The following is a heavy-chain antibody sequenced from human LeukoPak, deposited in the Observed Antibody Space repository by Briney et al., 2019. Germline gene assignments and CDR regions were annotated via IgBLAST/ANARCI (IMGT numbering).Heavy chain of an antibody. CDR2: ILYDGSNK. V-gene: IGHV3-30*04. J-gene: IGHJ4*02. CDR1: GFTFSSYA. D-gene: IGHD6-13*01. CDR3: ARPPPPIAAAGTYFDY. Sequence: GGSLRLSCAASGFTFSSYAMHWVRQAPGKGLEWVAVILYDGSNKHYADSVKCRFTISRDNSKNTLYLQMNSLRAEDTAVYYCARPPPPIAAAGTYFDYWGQGTLVTVSS.